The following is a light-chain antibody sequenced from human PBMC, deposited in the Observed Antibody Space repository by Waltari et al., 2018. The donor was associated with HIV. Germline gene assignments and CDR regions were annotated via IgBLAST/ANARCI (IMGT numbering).Light chain of an antibody. Sequence: DIQMTQSPSSLSAYVGDRVTITCRASQSISSYLNWYKQKPVKAPKLLIYAASSLQSGVPSRFSGSGSGTDFTLTISSLQPEDFATYYCQQSYSTPYTFGQGTKLEIK. CDR3: QQSYSTPYT. CDR1: QSISSY. V-gene: IGKV1-39*01. J-gene: IGKJ2*01. CDR2: AAS.